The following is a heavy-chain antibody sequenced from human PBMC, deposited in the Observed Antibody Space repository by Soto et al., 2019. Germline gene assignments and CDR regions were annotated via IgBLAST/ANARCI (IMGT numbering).Heavy chain of an antibody. CDR3: ASDTYCSGGTCTGY. V-gene: IGHV4-34*01. J-gene: IGHJ4*02. CDR1: GGSFIGYS. D-gene: IGHD2-15*01. Sequence: PSETLSLTCAVYGGSFIGYSWNWIRQPPGKGLEWIGEINHSGSPNYSPSLKSRVTISVDTSKNQFSLKLNSVTAADTAIYCCASDTYCSGGTCTGYWGQGTLVTVSS. CDR2: INHSGSP.